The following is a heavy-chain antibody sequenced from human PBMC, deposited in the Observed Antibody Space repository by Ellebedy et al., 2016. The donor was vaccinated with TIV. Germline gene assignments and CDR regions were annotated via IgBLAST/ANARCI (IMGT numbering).Heavy chain of an antibody. CDR3: ARDYYRGHGMDV. V-gene: IGHV3-11*06. J-gene: IGHJ6*02. Sequence: GESLKISCTASGFTFSDYFMSWIRQVPGTGLEWIAYISTNVRSSKYADSVKGRFTISRDNAKNSLYLQMDRLRAEDTAVYFCARDYYRGHGMDVWGQGTTVIVSS. CDR1: GFTFSDYF. D-gene: IGHD3-22*01. CDR2: ISTNVRSS.